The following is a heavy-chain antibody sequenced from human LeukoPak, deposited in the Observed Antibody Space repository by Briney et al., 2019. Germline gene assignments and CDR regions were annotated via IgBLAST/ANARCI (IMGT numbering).Heavy chain of an antibody. CDR2: IFYSGSA. J-gene: IGHJ4*02. D-gene: IGHD6-13*01. CDR3: ARRGLTYSTSFFDK. V-gene: IGHV4-39*01. CDR1: GDSMSGSKYF. Sequence: PSETLSLTCTVSGDSMSGSKYFWGWIRQPPGKGLEWIGNIFYSGSAYYNPSLKGRFTVSVDTPNNQFSLKVTSVTAADTALYFCARRGLTYSTSFFDKWGQGIMVTVSS.